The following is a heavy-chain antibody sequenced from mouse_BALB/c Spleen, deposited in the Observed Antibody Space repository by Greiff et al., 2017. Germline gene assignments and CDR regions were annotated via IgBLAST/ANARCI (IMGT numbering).Heavy chain of an antibody. CDR3: VRDPGNLNAMDY. CDR2: IWTGGGT. Sequence: QVQLKQSGPGLVAPSQSLSITCTVSGFSLTSYDISWIRQPPGKGLEWLGVIWTGGGTNYNSAFMSRLSISKDNSKSQVFLKMNSLQTDDTAIYYCVRDPGNLNAMDYWGQGTSVTVSS. CDR1: GFSLTSYD. D-gene: IGHD2-1*01. J-gene: IGHJ4*01. V-gene: IGHV2-9-2*01.